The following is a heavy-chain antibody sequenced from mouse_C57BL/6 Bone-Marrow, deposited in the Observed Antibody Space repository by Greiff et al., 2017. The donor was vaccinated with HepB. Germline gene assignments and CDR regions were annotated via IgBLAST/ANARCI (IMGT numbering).Heavy chain of an antibody. CDR2: IHPNSGST. CDR1: GYTFTSYW. V-gene: IGHV1-64*01. J-gene: IGHJ2*01. D-gene: IGHD1-1*01. CDR3: AKGYYGSSYGN. Sequence: VQLQQSGAELVKPGASVKLSCKASGYTFTSYWMHWVKQRPGQGLEWIGMIHPNSGSTNYNEKFKSKATLTVDKSSSTAYMQLSSLTSEDSAVYYCAKGYYGSSYGNWGQGTTLTVSS.